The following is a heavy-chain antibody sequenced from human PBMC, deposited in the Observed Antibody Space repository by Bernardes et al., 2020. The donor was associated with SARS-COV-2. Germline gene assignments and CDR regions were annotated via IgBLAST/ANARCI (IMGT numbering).Heavy chain of an antibody. V-gene: IGHV4-59*08. Sequence: SETLSLTCTVSGGSISSYYSSWIRQPPGKGLEWFGYISYIGSTNYNPSLKSRVTKSVDTSKNQFSLKLSAVTAADTAVYYCARQDIGAIFGVVITPAGMDVWGQGTTVTVSS. CDR1: GGSISSYY. D-gene: IGHD3-3*01. CDR2: ISYIGST. J-gene: IGHJ6*02. CDR3: ARQDIGAIFGVVITPAGMDV.